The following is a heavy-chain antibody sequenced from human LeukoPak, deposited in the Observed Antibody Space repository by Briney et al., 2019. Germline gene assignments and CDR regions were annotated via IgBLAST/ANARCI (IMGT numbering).Heavy chain of an antibody. D-gene: IGHD1-26*01. CDR1: GGFITSSTRY. CDR2: IYYSGSI. CDR3: ARHPLRRVGATFHAFDI. J-gene: IGHJ3*02. V-gene: IGHV4-39*01. Sequence: SETLSLTCTVSGGFITSSTRYWGWIRRPPGKGLEWIGSIYYSGSIYSNPSLKSRVTISVDTSNNQFSLNLSSMTAADTAVYYCARHPLRRVGATFHAFDIWGQGTTVTVSS.